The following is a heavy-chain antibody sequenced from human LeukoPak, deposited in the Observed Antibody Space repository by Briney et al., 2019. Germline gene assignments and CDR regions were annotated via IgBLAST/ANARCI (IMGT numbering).Heavy chain of an antibody. V-gene: IGHV1-69*05. D-gene: IGHD3-22*01. CDR3: ARDISSSGTSPFDY. Sequence: SVEVSCKASGGTFSSYAISWVRQAPGQGLEWMGRIIPIFGTANYAQKFQGRVTITTDESTSTAYMELSSLRSEDTAVYYCARDISSSGTSPFDYWGQGTLVTVSS. CDR1: GGTFSSYA. J-gene: IGHJ4*02. CDR2: IIPIFGTA.